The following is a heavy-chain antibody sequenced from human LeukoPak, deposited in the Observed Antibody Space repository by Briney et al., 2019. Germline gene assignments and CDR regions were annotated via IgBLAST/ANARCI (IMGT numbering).Heavy chain of an antibody. J-gene: IGHJ4*02. CDR3: ARLEMATIRIGDDY. D-gene: IGHD5-24*01. CDR2: ISSSGGTT. V-gene: IGHV3-48*03. Sequence: GGSLRLSCADSGLTFSSYQMNWVRQAPGKGLEWVSYISSSGGTTYYRDSVKGRFTISRDNAKKSLFLQMNSLRVEDTAVYYCARLEMATIRIGDDYWGQGTLVTVSS. CDR1: GLTFSSYQ.